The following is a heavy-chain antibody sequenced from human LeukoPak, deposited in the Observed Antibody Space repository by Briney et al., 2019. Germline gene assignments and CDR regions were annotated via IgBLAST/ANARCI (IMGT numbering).Heavy chain of an antibody. CDR3: ARAKYCSSTSCYTSGNYYYYGMDV. CDR2: INHSGST. D-gene: IGHD2-2*02. V-gene: IGHV4-34*01. CDR1: GGSFSGYY. Sequence: SETLSLTCAVYGGSFSGYYWSWIRQPPGKGLEWIGEINHSGSTNYNPSLKSRVTISVDTSKNQFSLKLSSVTAADTAVYYCARAKYCSSTSCYTSGNYYYYGMDVWGQGTTVTVSS. J-gene: IGHJ6*02.